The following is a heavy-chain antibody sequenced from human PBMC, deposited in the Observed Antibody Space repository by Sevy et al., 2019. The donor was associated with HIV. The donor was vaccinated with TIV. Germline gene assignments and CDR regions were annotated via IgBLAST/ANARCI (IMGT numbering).Heavy chain of an antibody. J-gene: IGHJ3*02. CDR3: AREGGIVVVVAATHDAFDI. CDR1: GFTFSSYS. CDR2: ISSSSSYI. V-gene: IGHV3-21*01. Sequence: GGSLRLSCAASGFTFSSYSMNWVRQAPGKGLEWVSSISSSSSYIYYADSVKGRFTISRDNAKNSLYLQMNSLRAEDTVVYYCAREGGIVVVVAATHDAFDIWGQGTMVTVSS. D-gene: IGHD2-15*01.